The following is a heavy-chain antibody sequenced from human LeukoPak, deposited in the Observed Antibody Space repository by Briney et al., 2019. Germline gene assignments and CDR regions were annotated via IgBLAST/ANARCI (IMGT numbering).Heavy chain of an antibody. CDR1: GFTFNTYA. CDR2: TSSNGDRT. D-gene: IGHD6-19*01. CDR3: VKSSGVGYINGWYMNF. J-gene: IGHJ4*02. Sequence: GGPLRLSCSASGFTFNTYAMNWVRQGRGEALEYVSSTSSNGDRTYYGDSVKGRFTISRDNSKNTLYLQMSSLKAEDTALYYCVKSSGVGYINGWYMNFWGQGTLVTVSS. V-gene: IGHV3-64D*06.